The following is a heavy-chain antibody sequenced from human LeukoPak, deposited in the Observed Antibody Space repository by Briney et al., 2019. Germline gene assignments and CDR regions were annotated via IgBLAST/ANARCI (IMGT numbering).Heavy chain of an antibody. CDR3: AKDFYRTPNYYDSRGYYFDY. CDR1: GFIFRHYA. D-gene: IGHD3-22*01. J-gene: IGHJ4*02. CDR2: ISGSGDST. Sequence: GGSLRLSCSASGFIFRHYAVNWVRQSPGKGLEWVSGISGSGDSTYYADSVKGRFTISRDDSKNTLYLQMNSLRAKDTAIYYCAKDFYRTPNYYDSRGYYFDYWGQGTLVTVSS. V-gene: IGHV3-23*01.